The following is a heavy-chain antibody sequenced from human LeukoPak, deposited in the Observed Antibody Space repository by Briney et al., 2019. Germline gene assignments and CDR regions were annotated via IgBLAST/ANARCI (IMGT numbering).Heavy chain of an antibody. CDR2: ISSSGSTI. J-gene: IGHJ4*02. V-gene: IGHV3-48*03. CDR3: ARGDSGSYYFDY. D-gene: IGHD1-26*01. CDR1: GFTFSSYE. Sequence: PGGSLRLSCAASGFTFSSYEMNWVRQAPGKGLEWVSYISSSGSTIYYADSVKGRFTISRDNAKNSLYLQMNSLRPEDTAVYYCARGDSGSYYFDYWGQGTLVTVSS.